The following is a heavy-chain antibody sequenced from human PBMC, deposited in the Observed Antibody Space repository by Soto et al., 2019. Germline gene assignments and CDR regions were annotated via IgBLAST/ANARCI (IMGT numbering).Heavy chain of an antibody. CDR1: GYTFTSYG. CDR3: AKDHGTYGPNWIDS. V-gene: IGHV1-18*01. Sequence: GASMKVSCKASGYTFTSYGISWVRQAPGQGLEWMGWISAYNGNTNYAQKLQGRVTMTTDTSTSTAYMELRSLRSDDTAVYYCAKDHGTYGPNWIDSWGQGTLVTVSS. D-gene: IGHD3-10*01. J-gene: IGHJ5*01. CDR2: ISAYNGNT.